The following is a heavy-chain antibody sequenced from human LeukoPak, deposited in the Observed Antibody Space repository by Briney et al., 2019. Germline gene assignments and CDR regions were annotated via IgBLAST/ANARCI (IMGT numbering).Heavy chain of an antibody. D-gene: IGHD6-13*01. CDR2: INPNSGGT. V-gene: IGHV1-2*06. J-gene: IGHJ4*02. CDR3: ARSLSYSSSWSSDY. CDR1: GYTFTGYY. Sequence: ASVKVSCKASGYTFTGYYMHWVRQAPGQGLEWMGRINPNSGGTNYAQKFQGRVTTTRDTSISTAYMELSRLRSDDTAVYYCARSLSYSSSWSSDYWGQGTLVTVSS.